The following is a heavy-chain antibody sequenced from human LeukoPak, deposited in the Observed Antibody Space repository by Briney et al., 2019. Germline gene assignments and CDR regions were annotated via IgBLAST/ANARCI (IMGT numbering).Heavy chain of an antibody. CDR1: GFTVSSNY. CDR2: IYSGGST. Sequence: GGSLRLSCAASGFTVSSNYMSWVRQAPGKGLEWVSVIYSGGSTYYADSVKGRFTISRDNSKNTLYLQMNSLRAEDTAVYYCARFYPAAGNWFDPWGQGTLVTVSS. D-gene: IGHD6-13*01. CDR3: ARFYPAAGNWFDP. V-gene: IGHV3-53*01. J-gene: IGHJ5*02.